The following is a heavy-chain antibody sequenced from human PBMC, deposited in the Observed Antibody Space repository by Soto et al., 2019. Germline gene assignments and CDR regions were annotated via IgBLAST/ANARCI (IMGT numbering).Heavy chain of an antibody. D-gene: IGHD6-13*01. CDR1: GFTFSDYY. CDR2: ISSSSSYT. V-gene: IGHV3-11*05. Sequence: QVPLVESGGGLVKPGGSLRLSCAASGFTFSDYYMSWIRQAPGKGLEWVSYISSSSSYTNYADSVKGRFTISRDNAKNSLYLQMNSLRAEDTAVYYCARAAAGTSAFDIWGQGTMVTVSS. J-gene: IGHJ3*02. CDR3: ARAAAGTSAFDI.